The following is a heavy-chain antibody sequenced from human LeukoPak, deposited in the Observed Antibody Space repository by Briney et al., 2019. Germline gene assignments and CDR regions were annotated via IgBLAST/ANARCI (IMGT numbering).Heavy chain of an antibody. CDR1: GFTFSRYW. J-gene: IGHJ5*02. CDR2: ISQDGSEK. V-gene: IGHV3-7*01. D-gene: IGHD6-13*01. Sequence: GGSLRLSCAASGFTFSRYWMTWVRQAPGQGLEWVASISQDGSEKRYSDSVKGRFTISRDNAKNSVFLQMNSLRAEDTAVYYCARDLMGAAAAKADWFDPWGQGTLVTVSS. CDR3: ARDLMGAAAAKADWFDP.